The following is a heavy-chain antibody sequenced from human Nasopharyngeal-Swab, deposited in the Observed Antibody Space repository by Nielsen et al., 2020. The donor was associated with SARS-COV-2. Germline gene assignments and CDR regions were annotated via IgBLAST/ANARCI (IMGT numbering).Heavy chain of an antibody. J-gene: IGHJ4*02. V-gene: IGHV3-23*01. CDR1: GFTFSSYA. D-gene: IGHD3-10*01. CDR3: VDLWFGEGD. Sequence: GESLKISCAAFGFTFSSYAMSWVRQAPGKGLEWVSAISGSGGSTYYADSVKGRFTISRDNSKNTLYLQMNSLRAEDTAVYYCVDLWFGEGDWGQGTLVTVSS. CDR2: ISGSGGST.